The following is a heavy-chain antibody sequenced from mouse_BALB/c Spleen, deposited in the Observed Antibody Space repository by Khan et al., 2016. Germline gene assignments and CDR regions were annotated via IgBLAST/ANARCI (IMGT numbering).Heavy chain of an antibody. CDR2: IDPANGNT. Sequence: VQLQQSGAELVKPGASVKLSCTASGFNIKDTYMHWVKQRPEQGLEWIGRIDPANGNTKYDPKFQGQATITADTSSNTAYLQLSSLTSEDTAVYYGARSPYDYDGGFAYWGQGTLVTVSA. CDR1: GFNIKDTY. D-gene: IGHD2-4*01. CDR3: ARSPYDYDGGFAY. V-gene: IGHV14-3*02. J-gene: IGHJ3*01.